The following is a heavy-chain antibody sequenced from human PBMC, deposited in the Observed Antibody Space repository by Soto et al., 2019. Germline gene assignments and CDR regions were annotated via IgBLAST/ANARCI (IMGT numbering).Heavy chain of an antibody. CDR1: VYTFTSYG. D-gene: IGHD5-12*01. J-gene: IGHJ4*02. V-gene: IGHV1-18*04. CDR2: ISAYNSNT. CDR3: ARGRGYSGDQNFDY. Sequence: SVKVSCKSSVYTFTSYGMSFVRQAPGQGLEWMGWISAYNSNTNYSQKLQGRVTMTTDTSTRTAYMDLRSLRSDDTAVYYCARGRGYSGDQNFDYRGQGTLVTVSS.